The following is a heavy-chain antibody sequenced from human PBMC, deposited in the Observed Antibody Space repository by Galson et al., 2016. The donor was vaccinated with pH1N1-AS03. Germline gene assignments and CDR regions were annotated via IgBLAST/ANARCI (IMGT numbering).Heavy chain of an antibody. V-gene: IGHV3-15*01. D-gene: IGHD3-22*01. Sequence: SLRLSCAASGFTFSDVWMSWVCQAPGKGLEWVGRIKSKTDGGTTDYAAPVKGRFTISRDDSKNTLYLQMNTLKSEDTAVYYCRVVAENDAFDMWGQGTMVTVSS. CDR3: RVVAENDAFDM. CDR1: GFTFSDVW. J-gene: IGHJ3*02. CDR2: IKSKTDGGTT.